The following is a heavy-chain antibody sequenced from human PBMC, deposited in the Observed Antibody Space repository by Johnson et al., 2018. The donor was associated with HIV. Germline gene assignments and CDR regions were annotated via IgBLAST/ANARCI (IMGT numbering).Heavy chain of an antibody. D-gene: IGHD2-21*01. J-gene: IGHJ3*02. CDR1: GFTFSSYA. V-gene: IGHV3-23*04. CDR2: ISGSGGST. CDR3: AKDCVGVWWSRAFDI. Sequence: VQLVESGGGLVQPGGSLRLCCAASGFTFSSYAMSWVRQAPGKGLEWVSAISGSGGSTYYADSVKGRLPISRDNSKNTLYLQMNSLRAEDTAVYYCAKDCVGVWWSRAFDIWGQGTMVTVSS.